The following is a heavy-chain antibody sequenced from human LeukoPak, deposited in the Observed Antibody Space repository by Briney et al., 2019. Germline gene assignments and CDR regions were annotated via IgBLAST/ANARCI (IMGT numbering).Heavy chain of an antibody. CDR2: IYISGST. D-gene: IGHD3-10*01. CDR3: ARWRRGSVSLNWFDP. J-gene: IGHJ5*02. CDR1: GVSISDYY. V-gene: IGHV4-4*07. Sequence: SETLSLICSVSGVSISDYYWTWFRQPAGKGLEWIGRIYISGSTNYNPSLKSRVIMSVDTSRNQLSLKLSSVTAADTAVYYCARWRRGSVSLNWFDPWGQGTLVTVSS.